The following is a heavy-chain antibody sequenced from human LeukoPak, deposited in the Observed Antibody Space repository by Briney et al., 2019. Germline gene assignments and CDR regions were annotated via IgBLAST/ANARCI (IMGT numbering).Heavy chain of an antibody. CDR3: ARVLGELSPSYYYYYGMDV. CDR1: GGSISSGGYY. Sequence: PSQTLSLTCTVSGGSISSGGYYWSRIRQHPGKGLEWIGYIYYSGSTYYNPSLKSRVTISVDTSKNQFSLKLSSVTAADTAVYYCARVLGELSPSYYYYYGMDVWGQGTTVTVSS. J-gene: IGHJ6*02. D-gene: IGHD3-16*02. CDR2: IYYSGST. V-gene: IGHV4-31*03.